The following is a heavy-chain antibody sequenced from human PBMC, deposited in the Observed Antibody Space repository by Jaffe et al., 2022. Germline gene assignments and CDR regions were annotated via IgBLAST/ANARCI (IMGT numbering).Heavy chain of an antibody. CDR1: GFTFNIYY. CDR2: INPNGDTT. D-gene: IGHD3-10*01. V-gene: IGHV1-46*02. CDR3: ARGSTVLNYRALDI. Sequence: LLVQSGAELKKPGASVKVSCQASGFTFNIYYFHWVRQAPGLGLEWMGIINPNGDTTSYAQKLQGRITLTRNTSVSTVYMELSSLTFDDTAVYFCARGSTVLNYRALDIWGQGTVVTVSS. J-gene: IGHJ3*02.